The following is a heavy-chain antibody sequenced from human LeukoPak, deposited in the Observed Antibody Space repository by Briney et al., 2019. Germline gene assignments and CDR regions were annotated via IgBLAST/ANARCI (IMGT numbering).Heavy chain of an antibody. CDR1: GFTFDDYA. J-gene: IGHJ3*02. CDR3: AKGPPKESESYYYPFDI. V-gene: IGHV3-9*01. Sequence: PGGSLRLSCAASGFTFDDYAMHWVRQAPGKGLEWVSGISWSGGSIGYAESAKGRFTISRDNAKNSLYLQMNSLRPEDTALYYCAKGPPKESESYYYPFDIWGQGTMVTVSS. CDR2: ISWSGGSI. D-gene: IGHD1-26*01.